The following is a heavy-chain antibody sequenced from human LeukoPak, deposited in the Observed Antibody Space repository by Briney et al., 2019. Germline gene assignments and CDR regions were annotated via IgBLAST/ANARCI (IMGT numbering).Heavy chain of an antibody. CDR1: GGTFSSYA. D-gene: IGHD6-19*01. CDR3: ARVREVAVPDDAFDI. Sequence: SVKVSCKASGGTFSSYAISWVRQAPGQGLEWMGGIIPIFGTANYAQKFQGRVTITADESTSTAYMELSSLRSEDTAVYYCARVREVAVPDDAFDIWGQGTMVTVSS. CDR2: IIPIFGTA. J-gene: IGHJ3*02. V-gene: IGHV1-69*13.